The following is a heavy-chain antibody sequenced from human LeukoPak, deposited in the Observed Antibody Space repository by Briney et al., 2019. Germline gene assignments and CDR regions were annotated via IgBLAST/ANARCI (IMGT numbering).Heavy chain of an antibody. CDR2: IYSGGST. V-gene: IGHV3-53*01. CDR1: GFIASSNY. CDR3: ATGGRSGVAFES. J-gene: IGHJ4*02. D-gene: IGHD2-15*01. Sequence: GGSLRLSCTASGFIASSNYMSWVRQAPGKGLEWVSLIYSGGSTYYADSVMGRSTISRDKSNNTLYLQMNSLRAEDTAVYFCATGGRSGVAFESWGQGTLVTVSS.